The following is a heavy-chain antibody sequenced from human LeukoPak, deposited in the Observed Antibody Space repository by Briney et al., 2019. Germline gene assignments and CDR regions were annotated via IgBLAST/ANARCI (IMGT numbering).Heavy chain of an antibody. CDR3: ARDRSSSWWGVSDY. CDR1: GYTFTNYG. D-gene: IGHD6-13*01. J-gene: IGHJ4*02. Sequence: GASVKVSCKASGYTFTNYGFSWVRQAPGQGLEWMGWISGYNGDTNYAQNVQGRVTMTTDTSTSTAYMELRSLRSDDTAVYYCARDRSSSWWGVSDYWGQGTLVTVSS. CDR2: ISGYNGDT. V-gene: IGHV1-18*01.